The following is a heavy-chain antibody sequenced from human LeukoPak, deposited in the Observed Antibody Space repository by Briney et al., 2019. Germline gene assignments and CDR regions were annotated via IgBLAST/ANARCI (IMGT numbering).Heavy chain of an antibody. J-gene: IGHJ4*02. V-gene: IGHV4-30-4*01. Sequence: SQTLSLTCTVSGGSISSGDYYWSWIRQPPGKGLEWIGYIYYSGSTNYNPSLKSRVTISVDTSKNQFSLKLSSVTAADTAVYYCARHSSWYETFDYWGQGTLVTVSS. D-gene: IGHD6-13*01. CDR2: IYYSGST. CDR1: GGSISSGDYY. CDR3: ARHSSWYETFDY.